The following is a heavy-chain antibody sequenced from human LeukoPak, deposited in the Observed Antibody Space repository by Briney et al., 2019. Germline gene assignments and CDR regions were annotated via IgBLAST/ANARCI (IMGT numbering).Heavy chain of an antibody. CDR3: ARDTGDIVVVPAAY. J-gene: IGHJ4*02. V-gene: IGHV1-69*01. CDR2: IIPIFGTA. Sequence: VASVKVSCKASGGTFSSYAISWVRQAPGQGLEWMGGIIPIFGTANYAQKFQGRATITADESTSTAYMELSSLRSEDTAVYYCARDTGDIVVVPAAYWGQGTLVTVSS. D-gene: IGHD2-2*01. CDR1: GGTFSSYA.